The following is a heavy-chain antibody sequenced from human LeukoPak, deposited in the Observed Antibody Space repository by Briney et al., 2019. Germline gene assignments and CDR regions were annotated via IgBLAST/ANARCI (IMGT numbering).Heavy chain of an antibody. V-gene: IGHV1-2*02. CDR3: ARDVGGQVRGYYYYYMDV. J-gene: IGHJ6*03. CDR2: INPNSGGT. Sequence: ASVKVSCKASGYTFTGYYMHWVRQAPGQGLEWMGWINPNSGGTNYAQKFQGRVTMTRDTSISTAYMELSRLRSDDTAVYYCARDVGGQVRGYYYYYMDVWGKGTTVTISS. CDR1: GYTFTGYY. D-gene: IGHD6-19*01.